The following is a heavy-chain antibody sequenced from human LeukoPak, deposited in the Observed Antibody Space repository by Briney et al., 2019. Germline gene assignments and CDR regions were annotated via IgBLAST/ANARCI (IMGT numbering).Heavy chain of an antibody. CDR3: ARHLGSSGRYAYYYYGMDV. D-gene: IGHD6-19*01. J-gene: IGHJ6*02. Sequence: SETLSLTCTVSGGSISSYYWSWIRQPPGKGLEWIGYIYYSGSTNYNPSLKSRVTISVDTSKNQFSLKLSSVTAADTAVYYCARHLGSSGRYAYYYYGMDVWGQGTTVTVSS. V-gene: IGHV4-59*08. CDR2: IYYSGST. CDR1: GGSISSYY.